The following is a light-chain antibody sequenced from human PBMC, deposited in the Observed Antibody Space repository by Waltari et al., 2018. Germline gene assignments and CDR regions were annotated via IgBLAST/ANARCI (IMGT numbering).Light chain of an antibody. J-gene: IGKJ4*01. CDR1: QSVRNF. V-gene: IGKV3-11*01. CDR2: DAS. CDR3: MQRTNWPLT. Sequence: EVVLTQSPATLSLSPGERATLSCRASQSVRNFLVWYQQKPGQGPRPHIYDASNRATGIPARFSGGGSGTYFTLTISSLEPEDFAVYYCMQRTNWPLTFGGGTKVEIK.